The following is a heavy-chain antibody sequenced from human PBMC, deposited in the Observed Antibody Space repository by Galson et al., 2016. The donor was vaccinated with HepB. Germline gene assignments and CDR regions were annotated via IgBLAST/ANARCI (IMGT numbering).Heavy chain of an antibody. V-gene: IGHV3-23*01. CDR2: ISGDGATT. CDR1: GFTFSSYG. Sequence: SLRLSCAASGFTFSSYGMTWVRQAPGKRLEWVAGISGDGATTYYADSVKGRFTISRDNAKNTLYLQMNSLRAEDTAIYYCARDFGRGWGQGTLVTVSS. J-gene: IGHJ4*02. CDR3: ARDFGRG. D-gene: IGHD3-10*01.